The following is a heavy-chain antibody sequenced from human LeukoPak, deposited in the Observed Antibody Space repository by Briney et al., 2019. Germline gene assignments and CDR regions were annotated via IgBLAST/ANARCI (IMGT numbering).Heavy chain of an antibody. V-gene: IGHV3-23*01. CDR1: GFTFSSYA. CDR2: ISGSGGTT. Sequence: GGSLRLSCAASGFTFSSYAMSWVRQAPVKGLEWVSAISGSGGTTYYADSVKGRFTISRDNSKNTLSLQLNSLRPEDTAVYYCAKAFPPTGGIAAAGEGHWGQGTLVTVSS. J-gene: IGHJ4*02. D-gene: IGHD6-13*01. CDR3: AKAFPPTGGIAAAGEGH.